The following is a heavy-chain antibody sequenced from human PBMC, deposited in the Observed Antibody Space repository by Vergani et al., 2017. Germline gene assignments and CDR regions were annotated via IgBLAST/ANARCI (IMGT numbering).Heavy chain of an antibody. CDR3: ARDRADYDIVSGYLNYYYYYMDV. CDR2: IITIFGTA. CDR1: GGTFSSYA. Sequence: QVQLVQSGAEVKKPGSSVKLSCKASGGTFSSYAISWVRQAPGQGLEWIGGIITIFGTANYAQKFQARVTITADESTSTAYMELSSLRSEDTAVYYCARDRADYDIVSGYLNYYYYYMDVWGKGTTVTVSS. D-gene: IGHD3-9*01. J-gene: IGHJ6*03. V-gene: IGHV1-69*01.